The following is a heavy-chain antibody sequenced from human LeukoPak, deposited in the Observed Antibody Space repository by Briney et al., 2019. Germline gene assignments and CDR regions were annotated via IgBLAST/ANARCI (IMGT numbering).Heavy chain of an antibody. V-gene: IGHV1-69*04. D-gene: IGHD6-19*01. J-gene: IGHJ4*02. Sequence: SVKVSCKASGGTFSSCAISWVRQAPGQGLEWTGRIIPILGIANYAQKFQGRVTITADKSTSTAYMELSSLRSEDTAVYYCARRGSGWYWDYWGQGTLATVSS. CDR2: IIPILGIA. CDR3: ARRGSGWYWDY. CDR1: GGTFSSCA.